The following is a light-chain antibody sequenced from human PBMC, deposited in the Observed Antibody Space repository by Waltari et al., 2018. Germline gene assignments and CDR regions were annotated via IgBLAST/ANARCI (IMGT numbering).Light chain of an antibody. CDR3: QQYHNWPLT. V-gene: IGKV3-15*01. CDR1: QTVRDK. J-gene: IGKJ4*01. Sequence: ETVMTQSPATLSVSPGERVTLSCRPSQTVRDKIAWYYHKPGQPPRPLLYGTSTSATGVPARFRGSGSETDLTLTNSSRQSEDFAVYYCQQYHNWPLTIGVGTKVEIK. CDR2: GTS.